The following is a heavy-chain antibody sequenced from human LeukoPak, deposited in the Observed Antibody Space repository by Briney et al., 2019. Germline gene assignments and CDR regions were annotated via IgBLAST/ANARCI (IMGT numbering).Heavy chain of an antibody. D-gene: IGHD5-18*01. Sequence: GGSLRLSCVASGFTFSSYWMTWVRQAPGKGLEWVANIKTDGSQIYYVDSVKGRFTISRDNSKNTLYLQMNSLRAEDTAVYYCAKDQERGYSYGYLFYYYYMDVWGKGTTVTISS. CDR1: GFTFSSYW. J-gene: IGHJ6*03. CDR3: AKDQERGYSYGYLFYYYYMDV. CDR2: IKTDGSQI. V-gene: IGHV3-7*01.